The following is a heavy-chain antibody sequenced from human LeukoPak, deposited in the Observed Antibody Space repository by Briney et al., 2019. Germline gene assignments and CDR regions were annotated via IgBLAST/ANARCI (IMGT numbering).Heavy chain of an antibody. V-gene: IGHV1-2*02. J-gene: IGHJ3*02. Sequence: ASVKVSCKASGYTFTGYYMHWVRQAPGQGLEWMGWINPNSGGTNYAQKFQGRVTITADKSTSTAYMELSSLRSEDTAVYYCATDSRGSYAFDIWGQGTMVTVSS. CDR3: ATDSRGSYAFDI. CDR2: INPNSGGT. CDR1: GYTFTGYY. D-gene: IGHD3-22*01.